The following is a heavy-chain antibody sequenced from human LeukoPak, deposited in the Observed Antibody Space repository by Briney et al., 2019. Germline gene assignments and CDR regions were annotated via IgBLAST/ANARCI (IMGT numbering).Heavy chain of an antibody. V-gene: IGHV3-48*03. Sequence: TGGSLRLSCAASGFTYSNYAMNRVRQAPGKGLEWVSYISSSGSTIYYADSVKGRFTISRDNAKNSLYLQMNSLRAEDTAVYYCAELGITMIGGVWGKGTTVTISS. CDR2: ISSSGSTI. D-gene: IGHD3-10*02. J-gene: IGHJ6*04. CDR1: GFTYSNYA. CDR3: AELGITMIGGV.